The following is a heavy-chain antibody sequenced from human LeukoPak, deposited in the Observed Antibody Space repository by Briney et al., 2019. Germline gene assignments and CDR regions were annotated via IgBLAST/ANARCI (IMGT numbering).Heavy chain of an antibody. CDR1: GGSISSYY. D-gene: IGHD5-12*01. CDR2: IYYSGIT. Sequence: SETLSLTCSVSGGSISSYYWSWIRQPPGKGLEWIGFIYYSGITNSNPSLKSRVTMSVDTSKNQFSLKLSSVTAADTAVYYCARDPSGYEKLGYYYGMDVWGQGTTVTVSS. J-gene: IGHJ6*02. V-gene: IGHV4-59*12. CDR3: ARDPSGYEKLGYYYGMDV.